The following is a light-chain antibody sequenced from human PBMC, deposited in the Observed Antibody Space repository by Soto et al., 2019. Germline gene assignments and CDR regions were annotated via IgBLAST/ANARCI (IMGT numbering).Light chain of an antibody. Sequence: QSALTQPASVSGSPGQSITISCTGTSSDVGSYYLVFWYQQHPGKAPKLMIYEGSKRPSGVSNRFSGYKSGNTASLTISGLQAEDDADYYCCSYAGGSTLYVCGTGTQLTLL. V-gene: IGLV2-23*01. CDR1: SSDVGSYYL. CDR3: CSYAGGSTLYV. J-gene: IGLJ1*01. CDR2: EGS.